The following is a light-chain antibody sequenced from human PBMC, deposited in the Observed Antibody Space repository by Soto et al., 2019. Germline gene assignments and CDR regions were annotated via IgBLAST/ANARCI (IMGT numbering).Light chain of an antibody. CDR1: SSDVGSYNL. V-gene: IGLV2-23*01. CDR3: CSYAGSSTLV. J-gene: IGLJ2*01. CDR2: EGS. Sequence: QSVLTQPASVSGSPGQSITISCTGTSSDVGSYNLVSWYQQHPGKAPXLXIXEGSXXXXXXXXXXXGSXSGNXXSXTIXGXXXXXXXXYYXCSYAGSSTLVFGGGTKLTVL.